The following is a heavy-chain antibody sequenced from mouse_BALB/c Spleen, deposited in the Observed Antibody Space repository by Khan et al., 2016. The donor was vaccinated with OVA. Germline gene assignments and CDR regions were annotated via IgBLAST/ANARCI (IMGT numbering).Heavy chain of an antibody. V-gene: IGHV1-74*01. CDR2: IDPSNGET. CDR1: GYTFTNYW. Sequence: QVQLKQSGPDLVRPGASVKMSCKASGYTFTNYWIHWVKQRPGQGLEWIGMIDPSNGETILNKKFNDKATLNVDKSSNTAYMQLSSLTSEDSAVYSCARHDDGGFTYGGQGTLVTVSA. J-gene: IGHJ3*01. CDR3: ARHDDGGFTY.